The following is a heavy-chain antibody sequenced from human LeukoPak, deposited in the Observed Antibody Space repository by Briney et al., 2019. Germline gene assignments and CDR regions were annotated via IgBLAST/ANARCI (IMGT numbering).Heavy chain of an antibody. Sequence: SETLSLTCTVSGGSISSSSYYWGWIRQPPGKGLEWIGNFYYSGSTYYTPSLKSRVTISVDTSKNQFSLKLSSVTAADTAVYYCARLLGGWYLDYWGQGTLVTVSS. V-gene: IGHV4-39*07. CDR1: GGSISSSSYY. CDR2: FYYSGST. CDR3: ARLLGGWYLDY. D-gene: IGHD6-19*01. J-gene: IGHJ4*02.